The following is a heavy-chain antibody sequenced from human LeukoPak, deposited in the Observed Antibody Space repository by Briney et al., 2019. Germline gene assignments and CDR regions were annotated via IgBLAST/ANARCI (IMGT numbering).Heavy chain of an antibody. CDR1: GGSISSYY. Sequence: SETLSLTCTVSGGSISSYYWSWIRQPPGKGLEWIGYIYYSGSTSYNPSLKSRVTISVDTSKNQFSLKLSSVTAADTAVYYCARVRGYSGYDRVFDYWGQGTLVTVSS. CDR3: ARVRGYSGYDRVFDY. J-gene: IGHJ4*02. D-gene: IGHD5-12*01. V-gene: IGHV4-59*01. CDR2: IYYSGST.